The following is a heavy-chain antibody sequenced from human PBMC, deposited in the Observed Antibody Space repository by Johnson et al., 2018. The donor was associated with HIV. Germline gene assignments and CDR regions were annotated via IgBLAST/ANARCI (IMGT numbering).Heavy chain of an antibody. D-gene: IGHD1-26*01. CDR3: TTDVPGGPYYNAFDI. CDR2: LKSRTDGETA. V-gene: IGHV3-15*01. J-gene: IGHJ3*02. CDR1: GFTFSSYA. Sequence: VQLVESGGGVVQPGRSLRLSCAASGFTFSSYAFHWVRQAPGKGLEWVGRLKSRTDGETADYAAPVKGRFTISRDDSKNTLYLQMNSLKTEDTALYYCTTDVPGGPYYNAFDIWGQGTMVTVSS.